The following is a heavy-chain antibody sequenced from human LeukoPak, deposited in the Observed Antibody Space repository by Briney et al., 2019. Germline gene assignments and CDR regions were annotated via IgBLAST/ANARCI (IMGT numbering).Heavy chain of an antibody. Sequence: PSETLSLTCTVSGGSISSGDYYWSWIRQPPGKGLEWIGYIYYSGSTYYNPSLKSRVTISVDTSKNQFSLKLSSVIAADTAVYYCARVATRYCSSTSCYVLDCWGQGTLVTVSS. D-gene: IGHD2-2*01. V-gene: IGHV4-30-4*08. CDR2: IYYSGST. CDR3: ARVATRYCSSTSCYVLDC. J-gene: IGHJ4*02. CDR1: GGSISSGDYY.